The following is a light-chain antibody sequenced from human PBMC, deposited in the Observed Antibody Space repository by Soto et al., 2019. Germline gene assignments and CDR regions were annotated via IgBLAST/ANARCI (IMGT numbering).Light chain of an antibody. CDR2: DVS. CDR1: SSDVGGYNY. CDR3: CSYAGSYTFV. Sequence: QSVLTQPASVSGSPGQSITISCTGTSSDVGGYNYVAWYQQYPGKAPKIMIYDVSKRPSGVPDRFSGSKSDNTASLTISGLQAEDEADYYCCSYAGSYTFVFGIGTKV. J-gene: IGLJ1*01. V-gene: IGLV2-11*01.